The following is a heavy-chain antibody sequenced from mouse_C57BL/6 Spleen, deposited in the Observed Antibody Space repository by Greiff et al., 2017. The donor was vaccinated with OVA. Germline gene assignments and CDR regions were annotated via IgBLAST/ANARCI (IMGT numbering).Heavy chain of an antibody. J-gene: IGHJ2*01. CDR1: GFSLSTFGMG. V-gene: IGHV8-8*01. CDR3: ARIEGYDYDRSYYFDH. D-gene: IGHD2-4*01. Sequence: ESGPGILQPSQTLSLTCSFSGFSLSTFGMGVGWIRQPSGKGLEWLAHIWWDDDKYYNPALKSRLTISKDTSKNQVFLKIANVDTADTATYYRARIEGYDYDRSYYFDHWGQGTTLTVSS. CDR2: IWWDDDK.